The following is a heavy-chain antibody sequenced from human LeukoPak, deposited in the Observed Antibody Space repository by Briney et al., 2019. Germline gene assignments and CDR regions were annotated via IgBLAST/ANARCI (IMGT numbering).Heavy chain of an antibody. CDR3: ASDRFYFGV. Sequence: PGGSLRLSCAASGFTFSSYWMHWVRQAPGKGLEWVANIKLDGTEKYYVDSVKGRFTIPRDNAKNSLYLQMNSLRAEDTAVYYCASDRFYFGVWGQGTLVAVSS. CDR2: IKLDGTEK. V-gene: IGHV3-7*05. CDR1: GFTFSSYW. D-gene: IGHD3-16*01. J-gene: IGHJ4*02.